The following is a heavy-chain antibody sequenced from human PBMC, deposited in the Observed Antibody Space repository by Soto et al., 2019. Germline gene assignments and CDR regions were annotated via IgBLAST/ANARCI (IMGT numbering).Heavy chain of an antibody. CDR3: AKPSIVVVVAATHGMDV. CDR2: IWYDGSNK. CDR1: GFTFSSYA. D-gene: IGHD2-15*01. Sequence: QVQLVESGGGVVQPGRSLRLSCAASGFTFSSYAMHWVRQAPGKGLEWLAVIWYDGSNKYYADSVKGRFTISRDNSKNTLYLQMNSLRAEDTAVYYCAKPSIVVVVAATHGMDVWGQGTTVTVSS. J-gene: IGHJ6*02. V-gene: IGHV3-33*06.